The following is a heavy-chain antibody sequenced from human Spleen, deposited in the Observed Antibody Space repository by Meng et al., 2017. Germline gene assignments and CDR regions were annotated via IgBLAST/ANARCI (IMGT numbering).Heavy chain of an antibody. Sequence: QVQRQKAGAALLKPSEPLSATCAVYGGSFSGYYWSWIRQPPGKGLEWIGEINHSGSTTYNPSLKSRVTISVDTCKNQFSLKLSFVTAADTAVYYCARGLRVLRFGELHYGYWGQGTLVTVSS. V-gene: IGHV4-34*01. CDR1: GGSFSGYY. CDR2: INHSGST. CDR3: ARGLRVLRFGELHYGY. D-gene: IGHD3-10*01. J-gene: IGHJ4*02.